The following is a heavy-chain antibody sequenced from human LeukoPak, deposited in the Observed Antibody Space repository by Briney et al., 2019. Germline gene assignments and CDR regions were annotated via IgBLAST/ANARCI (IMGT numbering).Heavy chain of an antibody. Sequence: GASVKVSCKASGYTFTGYYMHWVRQAPGQGLEWMGLINPTAGNTYYAQRFQGRVTMTRNTSTSTVYMELSSLRSEDTAVYYCARDFYGSGFDPWGQGTLVTVSS. V-gene: IGHV1-46*01. J-gene: IGHJ5*02. CDR1: GYTFTGYY. D-gene: IGHD3-10*01. CDR3: ARDFYGSGFDP. CDR2: INPTAGNT.